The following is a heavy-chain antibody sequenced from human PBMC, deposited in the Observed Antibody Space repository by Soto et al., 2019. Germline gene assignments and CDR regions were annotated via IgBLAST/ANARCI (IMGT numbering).Heavy chain of an antibody. D-gene: IGHD3-3*01. CDR2: ISGSGGST. CDR1: GFTVSSYA. CDR3: AKCHGGYDFWSGYSYYFDY. Sequence: PXVSLTLSCAASGFTVSSYAGSWVRQAPGKGLEWVSAISGSGGSTYYADSVKGRFTISRDNSKNTLYLQMNSLRAEDTAVYYCAKCHGGYDFWSGYSYYFDYWGQGTLVTVSS. J-gene: IGHJ4*02. V-gene: IGHV3-23*01.